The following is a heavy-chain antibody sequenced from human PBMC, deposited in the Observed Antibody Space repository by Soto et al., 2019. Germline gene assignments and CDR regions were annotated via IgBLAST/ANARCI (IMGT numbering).Heavy chain of an antibody. D-gene: IGHD3-22*01. CDR2: INPSGGST. CDR3: ETIQRGDSCDYSGYGAFHFDH. CDR1: GYSFTSYY. V-gene: IGHV1-46*01. J-gene: IGHJ4*02. Sequence: ASVKVTCKASGYSFTSYYLHWVRQAPGQGPEWMGLINPSGGSTTYSQKFQGRVTMTRDTSTTTVYMELSALRSEDTAFYYCETIQRGDSCDYSGYGAFHFDHWGQGTLVTVSS.